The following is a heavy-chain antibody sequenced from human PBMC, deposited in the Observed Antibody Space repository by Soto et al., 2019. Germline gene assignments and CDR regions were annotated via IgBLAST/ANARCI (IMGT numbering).Heavy chain of an antibody. CDR3: AREDTEDYYYYMDV. J-gene: IGHJ6*03. Sequence: GGSLRLSCAASGFTFSSYGMHWVRQAPGKGLEWVAVIWYDGSNKYYADSVKGRFTISRDNSKNTLYLQMNSLRAEDTAVYYCAREDTEDYYYYMDVWGKGTTVTVSS. CDR2: IWYDGSNK. CDR1: GFTFSSYG. V-gene: IGHV3-33*01.